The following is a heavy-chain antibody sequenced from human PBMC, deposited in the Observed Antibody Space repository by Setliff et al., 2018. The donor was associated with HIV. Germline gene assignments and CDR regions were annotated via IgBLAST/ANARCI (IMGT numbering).Heavy chain of an antibody. D-gene: IGHD1-1*01. V-gene: IGHV2-5*01. CDR2: IYWNNNK. CDR1: GLSLSTSGVG. CDR3: AYSGRQLRGPYFDF. Sequence: VSGPTLVNPTQTLTLTCTFSGLSLSTSGVGVGWIRQSPGKALEWLAFIYWNNNKHYSTSLKSRLTVTNDTSKNRVVFTMTNMDPVDTATYYCAYSGRQLRGPYFDFWGQGTPVTVSS. J-gene: IGHJ4*02.